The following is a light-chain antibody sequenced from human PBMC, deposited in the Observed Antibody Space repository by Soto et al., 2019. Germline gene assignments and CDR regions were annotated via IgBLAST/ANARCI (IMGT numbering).Light chain of an antibody. V-gene: IGKV3-20*01. CDR1: QSGSGGH. Sequence: ESVPSQSPGTQSLCPGYRANLPQRASQSGSGGHFAWYQQKPGQAPRLLIYGASSRATGIPDRFSGSGSGTDFTLTISRLEPEDLAVYCSQQDGSSPLTFGGGTRLEIK. CDR2: GAS. J-gene: IGKJ4*02. CDR3: QQDGSSPLT.